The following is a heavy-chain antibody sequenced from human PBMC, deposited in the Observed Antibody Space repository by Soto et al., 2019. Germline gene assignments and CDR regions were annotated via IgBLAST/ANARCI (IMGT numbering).Heavy chain of an antibody. V-gene: IGHV3-21*01. Sequence: GGSLRLSCAASGFTFRSFTMNWVRQAPGKGLEWVSTISSNSAYIYYTDALRGRFTISRDNAKNSLHLQMNSLRAEDTAVYYCTRDATRDSSARGWLEPWAPGTLVTVSS. D-gene: IGHD6-13*01. J-gene: IGHJ5*02. CDR2: ISSNSAYI. CDR1: GFTFRSFT. CDR3: TRDATRDSSARGWLEP.